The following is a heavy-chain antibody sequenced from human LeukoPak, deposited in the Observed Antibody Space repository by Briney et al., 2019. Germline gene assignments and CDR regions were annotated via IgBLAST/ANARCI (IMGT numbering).Heavy chain of an antibody. CDR3: AKDLDTAMVLDYFDY. CDR1: GFTFSSYA. V-gene: IGHV3-23*01. D-gene: IGHD5-18*01. J-gene: IGHJ4*02. CDR2: ISGSGGST. Sequence: PGGSLRLSCAASGFTFSSYAMGWVRQAPGKGLEWVSAISGSGGSTYYADSVKGRFTISRDNSKNTLYLQMNSLRAEDTAVYYCAKDLDTAMVLDYFDYWGQGTLVTVSS.